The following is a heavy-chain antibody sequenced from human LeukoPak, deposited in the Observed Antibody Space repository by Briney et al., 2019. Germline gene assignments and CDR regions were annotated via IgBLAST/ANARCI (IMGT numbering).Heavy chain of an antibody. J-gene: IGHJ4*02. V-gene: IGHV3-48*02. CDR2: ISSSSSTI. CDR1: GFTFSSYN. CDR3: ARTLSYLHY. D-gene: IGHD5/OR15-5a*01. Sequence: SGGPLRLSCAASGFTFSSYNMNWVRQAPGKGLEWVSYISSSSSTIYYADSVKGRFIISRDNAKNSLYLQMSSLRDEDTAVYYCARTLSYLHYWGQGTLVTVSS.